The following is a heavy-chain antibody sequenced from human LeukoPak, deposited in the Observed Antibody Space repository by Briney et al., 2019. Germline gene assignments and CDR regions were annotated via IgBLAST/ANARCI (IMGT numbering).Heavy chain of an antibody. CDR3: ARAEVPTYYYDSSGSYYFDY. CDR1: GGTFSSYA. CDR2: IIPIFGTA. V-gene: IGHV1-69*13. D-gene: IGHD3-22*01. Sequence: SVKVSCKASGGTFSSYAISWVRQAPGQGLEWMGGIIPIFGTANYAQKFQGRVTITADESTSTAYMELSSLRSEDTAAYYCARAEVPTYYYDSSGSYYFDYWGQGTLVTVSS. J-gene: IGHJ4*02.